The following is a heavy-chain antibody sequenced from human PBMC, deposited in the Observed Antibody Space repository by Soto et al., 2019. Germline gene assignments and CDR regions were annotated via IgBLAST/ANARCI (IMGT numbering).Heavy chain of an antibody. CDR2: IWYDGSNK. Sequence: PGGSLRLSCAASGFTFSSYGMHWVRQAPGKGLEWVAVIWYDGSNKYYADSVKGRFTISRDNSKNTLYLQMNSLRAEDTAVYYCARGILPFNVLLWFGPWGAFDIWGQGTMVTVSS. CDR1: GFTFSSYG. D-gene: IGHD3-10*01. CDR3: ARGILPFNVLLWFGPWGAFDI. V-gene: IGHV3-33*01. J-gene: IGHJ3*02.